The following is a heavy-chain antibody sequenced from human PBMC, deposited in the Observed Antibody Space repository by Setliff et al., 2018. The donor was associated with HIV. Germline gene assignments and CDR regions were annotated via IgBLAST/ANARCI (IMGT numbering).Heavy chain of an antibody. CDR3: ARGRYSGSYFLCDS. CDR1: GYTFTGYY. Sequence: ASVKVSCKASGYTFTGYYMHWVRQAPGQGLEWMGWINPNSGGTNYAQMFQGRVTMTRDTSITTAYMEVSRLTSDDTAVYYCARGRYSGSYFLCDSWGQGTQVTVSS. CDR2: INPNSGGT. V-gene: IGHV1-2*02. J-gene: IGHJ4*02. D-gene: IGHD1-26*01.